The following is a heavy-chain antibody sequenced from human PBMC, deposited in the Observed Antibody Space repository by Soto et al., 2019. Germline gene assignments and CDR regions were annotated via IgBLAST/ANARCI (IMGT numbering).Heavy chain of an antibody. CDR1: GDSVSSNSAA. Sequence: SQTLSLTCAISGDSVSSNSAAWNWIRQSPSRGLEWLGRTYYRSKWYNDYAVSVKSRITINPDTSKNQFSLQLNSVTPDDTAVYYCARVRIVGATESPNYYYYGMDVWGQGTTVTVSS. V-gene: IGHV6-1*01. CDR2: TYYRSKWYN. CDR3: ARVRIVGATESPNYYYYGMDV. D-gene: IGHD1-26*01. J-gene: IGHJ6*02.